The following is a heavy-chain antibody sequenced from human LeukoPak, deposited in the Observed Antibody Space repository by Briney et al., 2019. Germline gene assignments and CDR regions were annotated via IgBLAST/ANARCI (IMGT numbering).Heavy chain of an antibody. CDR3: ARGNGYFDSLNYYYYGMDV. D-gene: IGHD3-9*01. CDR1: GFTFSDYY. J-gene: IGHJ6*02. V-gene: IGHV3-72*01. CDR2: TRNKANSYTT. Sequence: GGSLRLSCAASGFTFSDYYMDWVRQAPGKGLEWVGRTRNKANSYTTEYAASVKGRFTISRDDSKNSLYLQMNSLKTEDTAVYYCARGNGYFDSLNYYYYGMDVWGQGTTVTVSS.